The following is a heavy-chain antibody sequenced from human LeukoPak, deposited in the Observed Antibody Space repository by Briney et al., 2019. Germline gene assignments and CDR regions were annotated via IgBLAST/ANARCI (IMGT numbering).Heavy chain of an antibody. J-gene: IGHJ4*02. CDR3: ARQDLESPGMVAAGD. D-gene: IGHD1-26*01. CDR2: IYPGDSDT. CDR1: GYSFTSYW. V-gene: IGHV5-51*01. Sequence: GESLKISCKGSGYSFTSYWIGWVRQMPGKGLEWMGIIYPGDSDTRYSPSFQGQVTISADKSISTAYLQWSSLKASDTAMYYCARQDLESPGMVAAGDWGQGTLVTVSS.